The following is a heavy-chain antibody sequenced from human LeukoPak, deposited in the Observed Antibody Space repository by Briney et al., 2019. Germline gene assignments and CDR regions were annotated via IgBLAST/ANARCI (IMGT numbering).Heavy chain of an antibody. CDR1: SGSFSDYY. D-gene: IGHD1-26*01. Sequence: SETLSLTCAVYSGSFSDYYWSWIRQPPGKGLEWIGEINHSGSTNYNPSLKSRVTMSVDTTRKRFSLRLTSESAADTGVYYCARGGGGAKAFYFDCWGQGSLVTVSS. CDR3: ARGGGGAKAFYFDC. J-gene: IGHJ4*02. CDR2: INHSGST. V-gene: IGHV4-34*01.